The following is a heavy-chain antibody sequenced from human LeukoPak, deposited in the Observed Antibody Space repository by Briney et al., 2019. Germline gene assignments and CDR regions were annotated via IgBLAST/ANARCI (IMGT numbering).Heavy chain of an antibody. CDR3: ARDVGGSLDY. CDR2: ISSSGGDT. Sequence: GGSLRLSCAASGFTFSIYAMSWVRQAPGKGLEWVSTISSSGGDTFYADSVKGRFTISRDNSKNTLYLQVNSLRADDTAVYYCARDVGGSLDYWGQGTLVTVSS. V-gene: IGHV3-23*01. D-gene: IGHD1-26*01. CDR1: GFTFSIYA. J-gene: IGHJ4*02.